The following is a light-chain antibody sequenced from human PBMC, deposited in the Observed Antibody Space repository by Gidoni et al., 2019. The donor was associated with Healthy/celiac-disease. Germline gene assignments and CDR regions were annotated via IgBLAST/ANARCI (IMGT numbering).Light chain of an antibody. J-gene: IGLJ2*01. Sequence: QSVLTQTHPASGTHAQSVTISCTGSSSQIGRNTVNWYQQLPGTAPKLLIYSTNPRPSVVPDRVSGSKSGTSASLAISGLQSEDEADYYCAAWDDSLNVVFGGGTKLTVL. CDR3: AAWDDSLNVV. CDR2: STN. V-gene: IGLV1-44*01. CDR1: SSQIGRNT.